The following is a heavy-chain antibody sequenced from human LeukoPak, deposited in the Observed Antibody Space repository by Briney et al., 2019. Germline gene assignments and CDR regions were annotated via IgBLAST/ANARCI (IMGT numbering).Heavy chain of an antibody. CDR1: GFAFSSPN. CDR3: ARADYGDYGVDY. D-gene: IGHD4-17*01. J-gene: IGHJ4*02. Sequence: GGSLRLSCAASGFAFSSPNFNWFRQAPGKGLEWVSSITSDAYIYYADSLKGRFSISRDNAKNSVYLQMISLRVEDTAVYYCARADYGDYGVDYWGQGTLVTVSS. V-gene: IGHV3-21*01. CDR2: ITSDAYI.